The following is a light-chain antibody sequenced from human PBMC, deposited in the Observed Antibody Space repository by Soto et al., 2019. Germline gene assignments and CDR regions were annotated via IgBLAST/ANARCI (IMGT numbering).Light chain of an antibody. CDR1: SSNIGAGYD. CDR3: QSYDSSLSGVV. Sequence: QSVLTQPPSVSGAPGQRVTIPCTGSSSNIGAGYDVHWYQQLPGTAPKLLIYGNSNRPSGVPDRFSGSMSGTSASLAITGLQTEDEADYYCQSYDSSLSGVVFGGGTKLTVL. J-gene: IGLJ2*01. V-gene: IGLV1-40*01. CDR2: GNS.